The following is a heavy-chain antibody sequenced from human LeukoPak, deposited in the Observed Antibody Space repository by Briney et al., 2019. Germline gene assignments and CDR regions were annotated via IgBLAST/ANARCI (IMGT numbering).Heavy chain of an antibody. Sequence: GGSLRLSCAASGFTFSSYSMNWVRQAPGKGLEWVSAISGSGFSTYYADSVKGRFTISRDNSKNTLYLQMNSLRAEDTAVYYCTKEEDIVVVVAAQNWFDPWGQGTLVTVSS. J-gene: IGHJ5*02. D-gene: IGHD2-15*01. CDR3: TKEEDIVVVVAAQNWFDP. V-gene: IGHV3-23*01. CDR1: GFTFSSYS. CDR2: ISGSGFST.